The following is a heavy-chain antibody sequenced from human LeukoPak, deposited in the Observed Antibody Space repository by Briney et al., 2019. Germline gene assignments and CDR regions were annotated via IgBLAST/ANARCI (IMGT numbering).Heavy chain of an antibody. CDR1: GDSVSTNSAA. CDR3: ARDKGGSGYDHLDS. D-gene: IGHD5-12*01. J-gene: IGHJ4*02. CDR2: TYYRSKWYN. V-gene: IGHV6-1*01. Sequence: SQTLSLTCAISGDSVSTNSAAWNWIRQSPSRGLEWLGRTYYRSKWYNDYVVSVKSRIATNPDTSKNQFSLQLNSVTPEDTAVYYCARDKGGSGYDHLDSWGQGTLVTVSS.